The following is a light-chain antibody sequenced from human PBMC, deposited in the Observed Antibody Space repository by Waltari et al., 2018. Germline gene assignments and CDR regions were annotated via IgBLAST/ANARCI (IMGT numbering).Light chain of an antibody. CDR3: XQYNNWPMYT. V-gene: IGKV3-15*01. J-gene: IGKJ2*01. Sequence: EXVMTQSPATLSVSPGERATLSCRASQSVSSNLAWYQQKPGQAPRLLIYGASTRATGIPARFSGSGSGTEFTLTISSLQXEDXAVYYCXQYNNWPMYTFXQGTKLEIK. CDR1: QSVSSN. CDR2: GAS.